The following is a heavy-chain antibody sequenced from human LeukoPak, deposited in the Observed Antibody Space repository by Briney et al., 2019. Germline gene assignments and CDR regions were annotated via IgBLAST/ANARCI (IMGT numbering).Heavy chain of an antibody. CDR1: GGSVSGTNYY. Sequence: PSETLSLTCSVSGGSVSGTNYYWAWIRQPPEKGLEWIGTIYYSGSTYYNVSLKSRVTISVDTSKNQFSLNLSSVTAADTAVYYCASRSGVPPWFDPWGQGTLVTVSS. CDR3: ASRSGVPPWFDP. D-gene: IGHD2-15*01. CDR2: IYYSGST. V-gene: IGHV4-39*07. J-gene: IGHJ5*02.